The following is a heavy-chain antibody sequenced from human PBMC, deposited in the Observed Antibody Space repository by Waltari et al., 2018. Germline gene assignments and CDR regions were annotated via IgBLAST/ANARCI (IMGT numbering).Heavy chain of an antibody. CDR3: AREAGYSSSPQAFDI. CDR2: IYSGGSP. Sequence: EVQLVESGGGLIQPGGSLRLSCAASGFTVSSNYMSWVRQAPGKGLEWVSVIYSGGSPYYADSVKGRFTISRDNSKNTLYLQMNSLRAEDTAVYYCAREAGYSSSPQAFDIWGQGTMVTVSS. V-gene: IGHV3-53*01. J-gene: IGHJ3*02. CDR1: GFTVSSNY. D-gene: IGHD6-13*01.